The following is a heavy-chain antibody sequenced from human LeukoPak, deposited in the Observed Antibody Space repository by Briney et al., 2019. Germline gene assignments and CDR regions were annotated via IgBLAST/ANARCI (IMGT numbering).Heavy chain of an antibody. V-gene: IGHV3-30*18. Sequence: GRSLRLSCAASGFTFSSYGMHWVRRAPGKGLEWVAVISYDGSNKYYADSVKGRFTISRDNSKNTLYLQMNSLRAEDTAVYYCAKVHFQYSSMYYFDYWGQGTLVTVSS. J-gene: IGHJ4*02. CDR2: ISYDGSNK. CDR3: AKVHFQYSSMYYFDY. D-gene: IGHD6-13*01. CDR1: GFTFSSYG.